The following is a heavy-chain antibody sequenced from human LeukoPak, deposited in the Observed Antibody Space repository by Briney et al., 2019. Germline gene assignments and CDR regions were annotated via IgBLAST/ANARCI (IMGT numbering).Heavy chain of an antibody. D-gene: IGHD3-22*01. CDR1: GFTVSSNY. Sequence: GGSLRLSCVVSGFTVSSNYMSWVRQAPGKGLEWVSYISSSGSTIYYADSVKGRFTISRDNSKNTLYLQMNSLRAEDTAVYYCAKGTIPASDITMIVVVMADDAFDIWGQGTMVTVSS. J-gene: IGHJ3*02. CDR3: AKGTIPASDITMIVVVMADDAFDI. V-gene: IGHV3-11*01. CDR2: ISSSGSTI.